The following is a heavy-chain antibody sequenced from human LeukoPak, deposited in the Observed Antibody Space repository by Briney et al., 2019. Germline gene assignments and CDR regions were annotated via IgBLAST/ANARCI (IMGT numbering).Heavy chain of an antibody. Sequence: GGSLRLSCAASGFTFSSYSMNWVRQAPGKGLEWVSYISSSSSTIYYADSVKGRFTISRDNSKNTLYLQMNSLRAEDTAVYYCAKGGSVAGTSIFDYWGQGTLVTVSS. CDR2: ISSSSSTI. V-gene: IGHV3-48*01. CDR3: AKGGSVAGTSIFDY. J-gene: IGHJ4*02. D-gene: IGHD6-19*01. CDR1: GFTFSSYS.